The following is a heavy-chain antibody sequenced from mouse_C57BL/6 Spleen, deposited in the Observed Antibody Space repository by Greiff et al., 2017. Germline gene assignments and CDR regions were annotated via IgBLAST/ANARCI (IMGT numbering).Heavy chain of an antibody. V-gene: IGHV1-66*01. J-gene: IGHJ4*01. Sequence: VQLQQSGAELVRPGASVKISCKASGYSFTGYYIHWVKQRPGHGLEWIGWIFPGSGNTKYNEKFKGKATLTADTSSSTAYMQLSSLTSEDSAVYYCALGGDYYAMDYWGQGTSVTVSS. CDR3: ALGGDYYAMDY. CDR2: IFPGSGNT. CDR1: GYSFTGYY.